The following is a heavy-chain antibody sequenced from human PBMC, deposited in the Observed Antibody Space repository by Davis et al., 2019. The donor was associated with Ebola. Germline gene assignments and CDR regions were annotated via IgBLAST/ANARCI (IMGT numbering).Heavy chain of an antibody. CDR2: ISGSGGTT. D-gene: IGHD3-3*01. CDR1: VITFSSYA. CDR3: ARSGLSFGVVKYHYGMDV. V-gene: IGHV3-23*01. J-gene: IGHJ6*04. Sequence: GESLKIPCADSVITFSSYAMTWVRQAPGKGLEWVSAISGSGGTTYYAGSVKGRFSISRDNSKDMLYLQMNSLRAEDTAVYYCARSGLSFGVVKYHYGMDVWGKGTTVTVSS.